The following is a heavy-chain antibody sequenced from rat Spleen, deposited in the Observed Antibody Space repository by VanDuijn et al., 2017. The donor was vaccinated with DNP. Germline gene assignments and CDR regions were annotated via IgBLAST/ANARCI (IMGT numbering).Heavy chain of an antibody. V-gene: IGHV5-58*01. J-gene: IGHJ2*01. CDR3: ARSIPAIRGYYFDY. D-gene: IGHD1-4*01. Sequence: EVQLVETGGGLVQPGRSLKLSCVASGFTFSSYWMYWIRQAPGKGLEWVASINADGGSTYYPDSVKGRFTISRDNAKSTLYLQVNSLRSEDTATYYCARSIPAIRGYYFDYWGQGVMVTVSS. CDR2: INADGGST. CDR1: GFTFSSYW.